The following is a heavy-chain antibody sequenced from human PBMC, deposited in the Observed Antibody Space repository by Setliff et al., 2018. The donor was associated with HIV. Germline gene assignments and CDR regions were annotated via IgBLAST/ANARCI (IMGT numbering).Heavy chain of an antibody. D-gene: IGHD1-26*01. Sequence: SETLSLTCTVSGDSVSNVGYYWGWIRQSPGKGLEWIGSIYYSGSTSYNPSLKSRVTISVHTSKNQFSLRLTSVTAADTAVYYCVRIWDIVGGPSDYWGLGNMVTVSA. CDR3: VRIWDIVGGPSDY. CDR2: IYYSGST. CDR1: GDSVSNVGYY. V-gene: IGHV4-39*01. J-gene: IGHJ4*02.